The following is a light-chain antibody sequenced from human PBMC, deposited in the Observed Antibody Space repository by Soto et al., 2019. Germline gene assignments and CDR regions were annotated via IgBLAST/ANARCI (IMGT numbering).Light chain of an antibody. V-gene: IGLV2-11*01. Sequence: QSALTQPRSVSGSPGQSVTISWTGTSSDVGGYNYVSWYQQHPGKAPKLMIYDVSKRPSGVPDRFSGSKSGSTASLTISGLQAEDEADYYCCSYAGSYTFLFGGGTKLTVL. J-gene: IGLJ2*01. CDR3: CSYAGSYTFL. CDR1: SSDVGGYNY. CDR2: DVS.